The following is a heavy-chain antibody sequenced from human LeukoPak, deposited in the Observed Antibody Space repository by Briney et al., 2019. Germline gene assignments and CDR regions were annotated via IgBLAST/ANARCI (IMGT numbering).Heavy chain of an antibody. J-gene: IGHJ4*02. CDR2: IREDGNKD. CDR1: DFIFTKYW. V-gene: IGHV3-7*01. CDR3: ARDEVGGPLKY. D-gene: IGHD1-26*01. Sequence: GGSLRLSCLGSDFIFTKYWMTWVRQAPGKGLESVANIREDGNKDNYIDSVRGRFTISRDNAKNSLYLQMNSLRAEDTAVYYCARDEVGGPLKYWGQGILVTVSS.